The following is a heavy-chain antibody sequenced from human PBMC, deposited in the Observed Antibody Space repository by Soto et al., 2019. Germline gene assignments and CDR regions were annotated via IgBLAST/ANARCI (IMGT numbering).Heavy chain of an antibody. V-gene: IGHV3-11*06. D-gene: IGHD6-6*01. J-gene: IGHJ6*02. CDR3: ARDAPDDSSSTAYYYYGMDV. CDR2: ISSSSVYT. Sequence: GGSLRLSCAASGFTFSDYYMNWIRQAPGKGLEWVSYISSSSVYTNYADSVRGRFTISRDNAKNSLYLQMNSLRAEDTGVYYCARDAPDDSSSTAYYYYGMDVWGRGTTVTVSS. CDR1: GFTFSDYY.